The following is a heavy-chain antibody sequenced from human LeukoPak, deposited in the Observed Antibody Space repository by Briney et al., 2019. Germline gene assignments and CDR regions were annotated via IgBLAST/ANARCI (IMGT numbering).Heavy chain of an antibody. J-gene: IGHJ4*02. Sequence: GGSLRLSCAASGVTFSSYSMNWVRQAPGKGLEWVSSISSSGSYIYYADSVKGRFTISRDNAKNSLYLQMNSLRAEDTAVYYCARSDYYYDGSVYYDTPDFWGQGTLVTVSS. D-gene: IGHD3-22*01. V-gene: IGHV3-21*01. CDR3: ARSDYYYDGSVYYDTPDF. CDR1: GVTFSSYS. CDR2: ISSSGSYI.